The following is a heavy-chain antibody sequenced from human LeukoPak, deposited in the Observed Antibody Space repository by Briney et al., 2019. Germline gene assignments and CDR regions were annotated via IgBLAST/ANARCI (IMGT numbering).Heavy chain of an antibody. D-gene: IGHD2-2*02. CDR3: ARDRGYCSSTSCYTFDY. V-gene: IGHV1-8*03. Sequence: ASVKVSCKASGYTFTSYDINWVRQATGQGLEWMGWMNPSSGNTGYAQKFQGRVTITRNTSISTAYMELSSLRSEDTAVYYCARDRGYCSSTSCYTFDYWGQGTLVTVSS. CDR2: MNPSSGNT. CDR1: GYTFTSYD. J-gene: IGHJ4*02.